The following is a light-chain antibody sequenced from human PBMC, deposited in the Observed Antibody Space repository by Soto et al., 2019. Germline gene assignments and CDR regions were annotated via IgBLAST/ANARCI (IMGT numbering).Light chain of an antibody. CDR3: SSYTNSSTYV. J-gene: IGLJ1*01. CDR2: DVT. V-gene: IGLV2-14*03. Sequence: QSVLTQPASVSGSPGQSITISCTGTSSDVGAYNYVSRYQQHPGKAPKLMIYDVTNRPSGVSNRFSGSKSGYTASLTISGLQAEDEADYYCSSYTNSSTYVFGTGTKVTVL. CDR1: SSDVGAYNY.